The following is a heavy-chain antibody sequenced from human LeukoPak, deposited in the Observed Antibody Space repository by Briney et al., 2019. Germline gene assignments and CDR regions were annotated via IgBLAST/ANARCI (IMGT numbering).Heavy chain of an antibody. CDR1: GFTFSSYW. J-gene: IGHJ6*02. Sequence: GGSLRLSCAASGFTFSSYWMSWVRQAPGKGLEWVANIKQDGSEKYYVDSVKGRFTISRDNAKNSLYLQMNSLRAEDTAVYYCALGGSYAKRDYYHGMDVWGQGTTVTVSS. D-gene: IGHD2-2*01. CDR2: IKQDGSEK. CDR3: ALGGSYAKRDYYHGMDV. V-gene: IGHV3-7*03.